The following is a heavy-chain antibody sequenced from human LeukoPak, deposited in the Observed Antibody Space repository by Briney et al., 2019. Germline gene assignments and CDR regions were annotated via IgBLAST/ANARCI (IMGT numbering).Heavy chain of an antibody. Sequence: GGSLRLSCAASGFTFSGCWMTWIRQAPGKGLEWVSAISGSGGSTYYADSVKGRFTISRDNSKNTLYLQMNSLRAEDTAVYYCAKRSLSYYYGMDVWGQGTTVTVSS. J-gene: IGHJ6*02. CDR1: GFTFSGCW. V-gene: IGHV3-23*01. CDR3: AKRSLSYYYGMDV. CDR2: ISGSGGST.